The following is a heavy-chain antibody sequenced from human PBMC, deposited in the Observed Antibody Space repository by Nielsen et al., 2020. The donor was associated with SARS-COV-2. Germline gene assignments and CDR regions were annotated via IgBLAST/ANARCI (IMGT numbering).Heavy chain of an antibody. J-gene: IGHJ4*02. D-gene: IGHD2-21*01. V-gene: IGHV3-48*02. CDR1: GFTFSSYS. CDR3: AARIYCGGDCSGG. Sequence: GEFLKISCAASGFTFSSYSMNWVRQAPGKGLEWVSYISSSSSTIYYADSVKGRFTISRDNAKNSLYLQMNSLRDEDTAVYYCAARIYCGGDCSGGWGQGTLVTVSS. CDR2: ISSSSSTI.